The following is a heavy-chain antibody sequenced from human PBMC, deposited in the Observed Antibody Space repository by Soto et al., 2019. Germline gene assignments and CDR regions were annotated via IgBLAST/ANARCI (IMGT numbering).Heavy chain of an antibody. CDR1: GFTFSDYY. Sequence: GGSLRLSCAASGFTFSDYYMSWIRQAPGKGLEWVSYISSSSSYTNYADSVKGRFTISRDNAKNSLYLQMNSLRAEDTAVYYCAREHYGSGSGIDYWGQGTLVTVSS. CDR2: ISSSSSYT. D-gene: IGHD3-10*01. J-gene: IGHJ4*02. V-gene: IGHV3-11*06. CDR3: AREHYGSGSGIDY.